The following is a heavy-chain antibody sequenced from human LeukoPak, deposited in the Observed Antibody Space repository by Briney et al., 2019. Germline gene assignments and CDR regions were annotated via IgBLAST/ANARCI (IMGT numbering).Heavy chain of an antibody. D-gene: IGHD3-16*01. J-gene: IGHJ4*02. Sequence: SGGSLRLSCAASGFTFSTYAMSWVRQAPGKGLEWVSAISYSGGSTYYADSVKGRFTISRDNSKNTLYLQMNSLRAEDTAVYYCAKDFIPFTFGGDNSFDYWGQGTLVTVSS. CDR2: ISYSGGST. V-gene: IGHV3-23*01. CDR1: GFTFSTYA. CDR3: AKDFIPFTFGGDNSFDY.